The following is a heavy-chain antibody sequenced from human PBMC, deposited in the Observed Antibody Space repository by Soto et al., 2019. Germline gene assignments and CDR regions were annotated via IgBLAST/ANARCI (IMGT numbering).Heavy chain of an antibody. J-gene: IGHJ4*02. CDR1: GFTFSSYG. CDR3: ARQYYYDSSGPWDFDY. CDR2: IWYDGSNK. Sequence: QVQLVESGGGVVQPGRSLRLSCAASGFTFSSYGMHWVRQAPGKGLEWVAVIWYDGSNKYYADSVKGRFTISRDNSKNTLYLQMNSLRAEDTAVYYCARQYYYDSSGPWDFDYWGQGTLVTVSS. V-gene: IGHV3-33*01. D-gene: IGHD3-22*01.